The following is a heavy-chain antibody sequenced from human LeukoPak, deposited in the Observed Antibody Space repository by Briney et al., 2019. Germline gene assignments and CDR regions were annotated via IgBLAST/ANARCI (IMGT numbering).Heavy chain of an antibody. V-gene: IGHV3-23*01. CDR3: AISVGSWDYGYFDY. Sequence: SGGSLRLSCAASGFTFSSYAMSWVRQAPGKGLKWVSAISGSGGSTYYADCGKGRFTISTANSKSTLYLQMNSLRAAATAVSYCAISVGSWDYGYFDYWGQGTLVTVSS. J-gene: IGHJ4*02. CDR2: ISGSGGST. CDR1: GFTFSSYA. D-gene: IGHD4/OR15-4a*01.